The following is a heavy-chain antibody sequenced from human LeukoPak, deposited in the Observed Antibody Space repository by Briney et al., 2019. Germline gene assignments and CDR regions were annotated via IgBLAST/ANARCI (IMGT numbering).Heavy chain of an antibody. J-gene: IGHJ4*02. CDR2: ISGSGDNT. Sequence: PGGSLRLSCATSGFTLSNVWTSWVRQAPGKGLEWVSGISGSGDNTYYADSVKGRFTISRDNSKNTLYVQVNSLGTEDTAAYYCAKGSYYDSSGSFYFDYWGQGTLVTVSS. V-gene: IGHV3-23*01. CDR3: AKGSYYDSSGSFYFDY. D-gene: IGHD3-22*01. CDR1: GFTLSNVW.